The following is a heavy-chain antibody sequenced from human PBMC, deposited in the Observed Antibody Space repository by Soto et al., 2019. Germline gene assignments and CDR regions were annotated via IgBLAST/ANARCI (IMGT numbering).Heavy chain of an antibody. CDR3: ARDKMIDDYGLGTYDY. Sequence: GASVKVSCKTSGYTFTSFGVSWVRQAPGQGLEWMGWISGYNGKTKYAQTLQGRVTMTAGTSTSTVYMELRGLRSDDTAVYFCARDKMIDDYGLGTYDYWGQGTTVTVSS. CDR2: ISGYNGKT. D-gene: IGHD3-10*01. J-gene: IGHJ4*02. V-gene: IGHV1-18*04. CDR1: GYTFTSFG.